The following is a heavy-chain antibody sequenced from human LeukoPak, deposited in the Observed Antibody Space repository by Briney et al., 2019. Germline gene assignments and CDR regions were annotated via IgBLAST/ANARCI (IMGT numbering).Heavy chain of an antibody. CDR3: AREYYYDSSDYTDY. J-gene: IGHJ4*02. CDR1: GFTFSTYA. D-gene: IGHD3-22*01. Sequence: PGGSLRLSCAASGFTFSTYAMSWVRQAPGKGLEWVSYISSSGSTIYYADSVKGRFTISRDNAKNSLFLQMNSLRAEDTAVYYCAREYYYDSSDYTDYWGQGTLVTVSS. V-gene: IGHV3-48*04. CDR2: ISSSGSTI.